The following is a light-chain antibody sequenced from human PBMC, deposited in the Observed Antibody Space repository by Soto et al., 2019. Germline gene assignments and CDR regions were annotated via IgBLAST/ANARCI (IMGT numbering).Light chain of an antibody. CDR2: GTS. CDR3: LIYYGGAWV. Sequence: QTVVTQEPSLTVSPGGTVTLTCAWNTGAVTSGYFPNWFQQKPGQAPRALIYGTSDKYSWTPARFSGSLLGGKAALTLSAVQPEDEADYYCLIYYGGAWVFGGGTKLTVL. J-gene: IGLJ3*02. CDR1: TGAVTSGYF. V-gene: IGLV7-43*01.